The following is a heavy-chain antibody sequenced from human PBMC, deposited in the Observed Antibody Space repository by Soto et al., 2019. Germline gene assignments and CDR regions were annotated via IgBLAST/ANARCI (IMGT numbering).Heavy chain of an antibody. D-gene: IGHD6-19*01. V-gene: IGHV3-23*01. CDR2: ISASGRDT. CDR1: GFNFNIHA. Sequence: GGSLRLSCAATGFNFNIHAMSWVRQAPGKGLEWVAGISASGRDTYYADSVKDRFTISRDSSKNTLYLQMNSLRAEDTAKYFCAKGKTTGWYYFDYWGQGTTVTVSS. CDR3: AKGKTTGWYYFDY. J-gene: IGHJ4*03.